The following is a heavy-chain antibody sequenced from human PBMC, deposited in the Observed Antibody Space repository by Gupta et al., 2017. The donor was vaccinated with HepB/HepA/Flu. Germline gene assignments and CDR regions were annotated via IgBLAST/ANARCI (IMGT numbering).Heavy chain of an antibody. V-gene: IGHV4-59*01. CDR2: IYDRGTT. J-gene: IGHJ5*02. CDR3: ARDALAPNGFDP. Sequence: QVQLQESGPGLVKTSETLSLTCSVSGGSINNYYWSWIRQPPGKGLEWIEYIYDRGTTNYNPSLKNRVTISVDTSQNQVSLKMSYVTAADTAVYYCARDALAPNGFDPWGQGTLVIGSS. CDR1: GGSINNYY.